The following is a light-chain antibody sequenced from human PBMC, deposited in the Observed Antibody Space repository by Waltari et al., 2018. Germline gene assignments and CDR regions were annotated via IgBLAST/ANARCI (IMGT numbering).Light chain of an antibody. V-gene: IGKV1-5*01. CDR1: QSIRSW. CDR2: AAS. J-gene: IGKJ1*01. CDR3: QQYHSPWT. Sequence: DIQMTQSPSTLSASVGDRVTITCRASQSIRSWLAWYQQKPGKAPKLLIYAASSLQSGVPSRFSGSGSGTEFTLTISSLQPDDFATYYCQQYHSPWTFGQGTKVEIK.